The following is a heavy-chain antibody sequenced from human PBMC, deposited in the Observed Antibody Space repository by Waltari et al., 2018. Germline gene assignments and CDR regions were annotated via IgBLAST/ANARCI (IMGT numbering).Heavy chain of an antibody. Sequence: VQLQESGPGLVTLSETLSLTCTVSGGSISSYYWSWLRQPTGKGLEWIGYHYYRGCTNYTPALKSRVTISVDTSKNQFSLRLSAVTAADTAVYYGARVGYYNVIDYWGQGTLVTVSS. D-gene: IGHD3-9*01. CDR3: ARVGYYNVIDY. J-gene: IGHJ4*02. CDR1: GGSISSYY. CDR2: HYYRGCT. V-gene: IGHV4-59*01.